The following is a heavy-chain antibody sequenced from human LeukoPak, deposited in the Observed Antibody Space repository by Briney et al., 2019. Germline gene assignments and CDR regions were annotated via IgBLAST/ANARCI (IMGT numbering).Heavy chain of an antibody. D-gene: IGHD2-2*01. V-gene: IGHV3-21*01. Sequence: GGSLRLSCAASGFTFSSYSVNWVRQAPGKGLEWVSSISSSSSYIYYADSVKGRFTISRDNAKNSLYLQMNSLRAEDTAVYYCARGVVPAALNWFDPWGQGTLVTVSS. CDR2: ISSSSSYI. CDR1: GFTFSSYS. CDR3: ARGVVPAALNWFDP. J-gene: IGHJ5*02.